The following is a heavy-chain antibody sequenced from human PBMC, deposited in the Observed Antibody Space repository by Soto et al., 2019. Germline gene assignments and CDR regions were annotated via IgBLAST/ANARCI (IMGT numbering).Heavy chain of an antibody. J-gene: IGHJ4*02. CDR2: IYRTGNT. V-gene: IGHV4-30-2*01. CDR1: GDSMTRGDYS. Sequence: QLQLQESGSRLVKSSQTLSLTCTVSGDSMTRGDYSWSWIRQPPGKGLEWLGYIYRTGNTYYSPSLKSRVSISQDRSKNQFSLELTSVTAADTAVYYGARGDYQYSIDYWGQGTLVTVSS. CDR3: ARGDYQYSIDY. D-gene: IGHD2-2*01.